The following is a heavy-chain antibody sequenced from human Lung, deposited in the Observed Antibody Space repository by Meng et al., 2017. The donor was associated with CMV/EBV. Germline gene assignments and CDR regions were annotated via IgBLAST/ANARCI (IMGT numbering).Heavy chain of an antibody. Sequence: LQQSGPGLVNPLPTPSLTCAISGDIVSSNSAAWHWIRQSPSRGLEWLGRTYYRSKWYHEYAVSVKSRITISPDTPKNQFSLQLNSMTPEDTAVYYCARGINGGCGDWGQGTLVTVSS. D-gene: IGHD4-23*01. J-gene: IGHJ4*02. V-gene: IGHV6-1*01. CDR3: ARGINGGCGD. CDR2: TYYRSKWYH. CDR1: GDIVSSNSAA.